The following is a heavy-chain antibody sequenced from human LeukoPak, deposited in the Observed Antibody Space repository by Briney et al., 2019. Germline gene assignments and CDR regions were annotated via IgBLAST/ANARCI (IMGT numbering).Heavy chain of an antibody. D-gene: IGHD2-15*01. CDR2: ISSRGTSI. V-gene: IGHV3-48*02. J-gene: IGHJ4*02. Sequence: GGSLRLSCAASGFTFSNCGMHWVRQAPGKGLNWVSYISSRGTSIYYADSVKGRFTISRDNAKNSLYLQMNSLRDEDTAVYYCARDRSTNAAPSLSYWGQGAQVTVSS. CDR3: ARDRSTNAAPSLSY. CDR1: GFTFSNCG.